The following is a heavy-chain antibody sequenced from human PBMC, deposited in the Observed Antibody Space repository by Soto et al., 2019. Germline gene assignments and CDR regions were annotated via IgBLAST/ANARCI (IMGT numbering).Heavy chain of an antibody. CDR1: GGSISSSSYY. CDR2: IYYSGST. CDR3: ASVLRFLEWLSEGFDY. D-gene: IGHD3-3*01. V-gene: IGHV4-39*01. J-gene: IGHJ4*02. Sequence: PSETLSLTCTVSGGSISSSSYYWGWIRQPPGKGLEWIGSIYYSGSTYYNPSLKSRVTISVDTSKNQFSLKLSSVTAADTAVYYCASVLRFLEWLSEGFDYWGQGTLVTVSS.